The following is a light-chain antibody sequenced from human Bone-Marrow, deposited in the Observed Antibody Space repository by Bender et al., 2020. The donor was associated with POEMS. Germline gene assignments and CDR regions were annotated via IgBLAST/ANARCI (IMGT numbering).Light chain of an antibody. Sequence: QSVVTQPPSLSEAPRQRVTIPCSGSSSNIGNHGVNWYQQLPGEAPKLLIYYDDLLTPGVSARFSASKSGTSAFLAISELQSEDEALYYCSAWDDSLSGWVFGGGTKLTVL. CDR1: SSNIGNHG. CDR2: YDD. CDR3: SAWDDSLSGWV. J-gene: IGLJ3*02. V-gene: IGLV1-36*01.